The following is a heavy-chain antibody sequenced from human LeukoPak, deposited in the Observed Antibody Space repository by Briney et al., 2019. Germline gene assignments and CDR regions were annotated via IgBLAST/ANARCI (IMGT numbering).Heavy chain of an antibody. CDR1: GGSFSGYY. V-gene: IGHV4-34*01. D-gene: IGHD3-3*02. Sequence: PSETLSLTCAVYGGSFSGYYWSWIRQPPGKGLEWIGEINHSGSTNYNPSLKSRVTISVDTSKNQFSLKLSSVTAADTALYYCARVLEHYFGMDVWGQGTTVTVSS. J-gene: IGHJ6*02. CDR3: ARVLEHYFGMDV. CDR2: INHSGST.